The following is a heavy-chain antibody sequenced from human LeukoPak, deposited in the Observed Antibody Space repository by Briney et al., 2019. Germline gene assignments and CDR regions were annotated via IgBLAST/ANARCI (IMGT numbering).Heavy chain of an antibody. CDR1: GGTFSSYA. D-gene: IGHD3-22*01. CDR3: ARDSSFPRNYYGSSGYYPPYYYYGMDV. CDR2: IIPIFGTA. J-gene: IGHJ6*02. V-gene: IGHV1-69*13. Sequence: GASVKVSCKASGGTFSSYAISWVRQAPGQGLEWMGGIIPIFGTANYAQKFQGRVTITADESTSTAYMELSSLRSVDTAVYYCARDSSFPRNYYGSSGYYPPYYYYGMDVWGQGTTVTVSS.